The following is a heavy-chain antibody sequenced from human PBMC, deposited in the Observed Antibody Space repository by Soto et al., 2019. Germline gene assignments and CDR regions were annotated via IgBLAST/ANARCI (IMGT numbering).Heavy chain of an antibody. V-gene: IGHV1-18*01. J-gene: IGHJ6*02. D-gene: IGHD6-19*01. CDR1: GYTFTSYG. CDR3: ARAAVAGLYYYYGMDV. CDR2: ISAYNGNT. Sequence: QVQLVQSGAEVKKPGASVKVSCKASGYTFTSYGISWVRQAPGQGLEWVGWISAYNGNTNYAQKLQGRVTMTTDTSTSTAYMELRSLRSDDTAVYYCARAAVAGLYYYYGMDVWGQGTTVTVSS.